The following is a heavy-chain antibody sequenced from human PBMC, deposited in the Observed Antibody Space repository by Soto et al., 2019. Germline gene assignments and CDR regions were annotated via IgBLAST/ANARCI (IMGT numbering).Heavy chain of an antibody. V-gene: IGHV1-46*01. CDR2: INPSGGST. CDR3: ARLANPNYYYYYYMDV. J-gene: IGHJ6*03. CDR1: GYTFTSYY. Sequence: ASVKVSCKASGYTFTSYYMHWVRQAPGQGLEWMGIINPSGGSTSYAQKFQGRVTMTRDTSTSTVYMELSSVTAADTAVYYCARLANPNYYYYYYMDVWGKGTTVTVSS.